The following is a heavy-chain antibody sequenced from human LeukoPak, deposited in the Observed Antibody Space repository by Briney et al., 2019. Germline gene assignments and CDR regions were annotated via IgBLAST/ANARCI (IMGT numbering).Heavy chain of an antibody. Sequence: PGGSLRLSCAASGFTFSSYSMNWVRQAPGKGLEWVSSISSSSSYIYYADSVKGRFTISRDNAKNSLYLQMNSLRAEDTAVYYCARDPRQYCSGGSCYYFDYWGQGTLVTVSS. V-gene: IGHV3-21*01. CDR2: ISSSSSYI. J-gene: IGHJ4*02. CDR3: ARDPRQYCSGGSCYYFDY. CDR1: GFTFSSYS. D-gene: IGHD2-15*01.